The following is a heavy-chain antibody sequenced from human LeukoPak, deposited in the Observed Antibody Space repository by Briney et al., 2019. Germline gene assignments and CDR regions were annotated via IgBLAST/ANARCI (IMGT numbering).Heavy chain of an antibody. CDR1: GFTFSSYS. CDR3: ARDSLEMGRGGYSYGDFDY. D-gene: IGHD5-18*01. Sequence: PGGSLRLSCAASGFTFSSYSMNWVRQAPGKGLEWVSYISSSSSTIYYADSVKGRFTISGDNAKNSLYLQMNSLRAEDTAVYYCARDSLEMGRGGYSYGDFDYWGQGTLVTVSS. CDR2: ISSSSSTI. J-gene: IGHJ4*02. V-gene: IGHV3-48*04.